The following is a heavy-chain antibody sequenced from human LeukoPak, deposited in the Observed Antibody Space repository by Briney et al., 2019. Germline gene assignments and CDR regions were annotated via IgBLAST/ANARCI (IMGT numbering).Heavy chain of an antibody. CDR3: ARARYCSGGSCYAFDY. D-gene: IGHD2-15*01. CDR1: GFTFSSYS. CDR2: ISSSSYI. Sequence: GGSLRLSCAASGFTFSSYSMNWVRQAPGKGLEWVSSISSSSYIYYADSVKGRFTISRDNAKNSLYLQMNSLRAEDTAVYYCARARYCSGGSCYAFDYWGQGTLVTVSS. V-gene: IGHV3-21*01. J-gene: IGHJ4*02.